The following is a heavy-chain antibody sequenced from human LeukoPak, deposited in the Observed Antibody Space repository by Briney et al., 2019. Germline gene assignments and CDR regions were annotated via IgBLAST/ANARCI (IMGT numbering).Heavy chain of an antibody. J-gene: IGHJ6*03. V-gene: IGHV3-30*18. CDR3: ANDQWFGESSSSYYYYYYMDV. CDR2: ISYDGSNK. CDR1: GFTFSSYG. Sequence: GGSLRLSCAASGFTFSSYGMHWVRQAPGKGLEWVAVISYDGSNKYYADSVKGRFTLSRDNSKNTMYLQMNSLRAEDTAVYYCANDQWFGESSSSYYYYYYMDVWGKGTTVTVSS. D-gene: IGHD3-10*01.